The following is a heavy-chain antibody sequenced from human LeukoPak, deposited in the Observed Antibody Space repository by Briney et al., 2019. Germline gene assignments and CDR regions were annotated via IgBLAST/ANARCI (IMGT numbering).Heavy chain of an antibody. CDR3: ARQVVTGTWLLDY. J-gene: IGHJ4*01. Sequence: GGSLRLSCAASGFTFSSYSMHWVRQAPGKGLDWVTVISYDGTYKYYADSVKGRFTISRDNSKNTLYLQMNSLRAEDTAVYYCARQVVTGTWLLDYWGQGTLVTVSS. CDR1: GFTFSSYS. CDR2: ISYDGTYK. D-gene: IGHD2-15*01. V-gene: IGHV3-30*04.